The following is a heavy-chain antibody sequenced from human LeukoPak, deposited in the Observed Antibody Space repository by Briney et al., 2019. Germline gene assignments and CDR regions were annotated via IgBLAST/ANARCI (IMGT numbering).Heavy chain of an antibody. V-gene: IGHV1-8*01. CDR3: ARGLDDYEDAFDI. CDR1: GYTFTSYD. Sequence: ASVNVSCKASGYTFTSYDVNLGRQAAGQRVKWMGWMNPNSGNTGYAQKFQGRVTMTRNTSISTAYIQLSSLRSEDTGLYYCARGLDDYEDAFDIWGQGTMATVSS. D-gene: IGHD4-17*01. CDR2: MNPNSGNT. J-gene: IGHJ3*02.